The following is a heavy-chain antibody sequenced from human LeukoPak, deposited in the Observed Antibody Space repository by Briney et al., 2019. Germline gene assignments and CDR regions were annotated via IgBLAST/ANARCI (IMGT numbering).Heavy chain of an antibody. D-gene: IGHD6-19*01. CDR1: GFTFSSNA. CDR2: TSGSGGAT. J-gene: IGHJ5*02. Sequence: GALRLSCAASGFTFSSNAMSWVRQAPGKGLEWVSGTSGSGGATYYADSVKARFSISRDNSKNTLYLQMNSLRAEDTAIYYCAKSPQWLVPSWFDPWGQGTLVTVSS. CDR3: AKSPQWLVPSWFDP. V-gene: IGHV3-23*01.